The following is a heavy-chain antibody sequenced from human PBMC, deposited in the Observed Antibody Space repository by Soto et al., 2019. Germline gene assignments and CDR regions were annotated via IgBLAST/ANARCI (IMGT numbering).Heavy chain of an antibody. CDR1: GFTFSSYW. D-gene: IGHD1-26*01. V-gene: IGHV3-7*04. CDR3: AREGSTMGDAFDI. Sequence: GGSLRLSCAASGFTFSSYWMSWVRQAPGKGLEWVANIKQDGSEKYYVDSVKGRFTISRDNAKNSLYLQMNSLRAEDTAVYYCAREGSTMGDAFDIWGQGTMVTVSS. J-gene: IGHJ3*02. CDR2: IKQDGSEK.